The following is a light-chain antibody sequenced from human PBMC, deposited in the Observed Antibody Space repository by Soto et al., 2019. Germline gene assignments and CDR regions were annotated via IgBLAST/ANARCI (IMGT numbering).Light chain of an antibody. J-gene: IGLJ1*01. V-gene: IGLV3-1*01. CDR3: QAWDSSTHNYV. Sequence: ELTQPPSVSVSPGQTASITCSGDKLGDKYACWYQQKPGQSPVLVIYQDSKRPSGIPERFSGSNSGNTATLTISGTQAMDEADYYCQAWDSSTHNYVFGTGTKV. CDR2: QDS. CDR1: KLGDKY.